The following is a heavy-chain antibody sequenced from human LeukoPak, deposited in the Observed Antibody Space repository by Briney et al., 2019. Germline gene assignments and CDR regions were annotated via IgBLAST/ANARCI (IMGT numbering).Heavy chain of an antibody. D-gene: IGHD6-19*01. J-gene: IGHJ4*02. CDR1: GFTFSSYS. V-gene: IGHV3-7*01. CDR2: INQDGSEK. Sequence: GGSLRLSCAASGFTFSSYSMNWVRQAPGEGLEWVANINQDGSEKNYVDSVKGRFTISRDSAKNSLYLQMDSLRAEDTAIYYCARCSGWAFKNWGQGNLVTVSS. CDR3: ARCSGWAFKN.